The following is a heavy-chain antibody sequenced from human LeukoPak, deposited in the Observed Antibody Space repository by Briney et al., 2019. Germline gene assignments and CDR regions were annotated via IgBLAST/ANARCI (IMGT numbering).Heavy chain of an antibody. CDR1: GFTFSSYG. CDR3: AKNPYSSSFDNGMDV. V-gene: IGHV3-30*18. CDR2: ISYDGSNK. Sequence: PGGSLRLSCAASGFTFSSYGMHWVRQAPGKGLEWVAVISYDGSNKYYADSVKGRFTISRDNSKNTLYLQMNSLRAEDTAVYYCAKNPYSSSFDNGMDVWGQGTTVTVSS. D-gene: IGHD6-13*01. J-gene: IGHJ6*02.